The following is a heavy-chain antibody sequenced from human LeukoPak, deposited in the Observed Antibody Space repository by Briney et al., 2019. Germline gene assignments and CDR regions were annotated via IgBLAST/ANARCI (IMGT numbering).Heavy chain of an antibody. CDR2: IYTSGST. D-gene: IGHD5-12*01. J-gene: IGHJ4*02. CDR1: GGSISSGSYY. CDR3: ARASGYDLQFDY. Sequence: SETLSLTCTVSGGSISSGSYYWSWVRQPAGKGLEWIGRIYTSGSTNYNPSLKSRVTISVDTSKNQFSLKLSSVTAADTAVYYCARASGYDLQFDYWGQGTLVTVSS. V-gene: IGHV4-61*02.